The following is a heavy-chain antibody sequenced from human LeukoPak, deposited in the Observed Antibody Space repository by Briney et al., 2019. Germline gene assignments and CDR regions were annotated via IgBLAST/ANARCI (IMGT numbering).Heavy chain of an antibody. CDR3: ARESFTTVTSATDAFDI. D-gene: IGHD4-17*01. Sequence: ASVKVSCKASGYTFTSYYMHWVRQAPGQGLEWMGIINPSGGSTSYAQKFQGRVTMTRDTSISTAYMELSRLRSDDTAVYYSARESFTTVTSATDAFDIWGQGTMVTVSS. J-gene: IGHJ3*02. CDR1: GYTFTSYY. V-gene: IGHV1-46*01. CDR2: INPSGGST.